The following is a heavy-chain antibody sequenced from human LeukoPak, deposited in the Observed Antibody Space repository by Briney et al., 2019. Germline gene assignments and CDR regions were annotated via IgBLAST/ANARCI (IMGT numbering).Heavy chain of an antibody. J-gene: IGHJ4*02. CDR3: ARTNGELRWSYDY. V-gene: IGHV3-30-3*01. CDR2: ISYDGSNK. Sequence: GGSLRLSCAASGFTFSSYAMHWVRQAPGKGLEWVAVISYDGSNKYYADSVKGRFTISRDNAKNSLYLQMNSLRAEDTAVYYCARTNGELRWSYDYWGQGTLVTVSS. CDR1: GFTFSSYA. D-gene: IGHD3-10*01.